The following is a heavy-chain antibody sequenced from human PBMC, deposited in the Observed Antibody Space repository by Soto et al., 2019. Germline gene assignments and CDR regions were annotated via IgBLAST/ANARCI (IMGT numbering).Heavy chain of an antibody. CDR2: IYYSGST. V-gene: IGHV4-31*03. J-gene: IGHJ5*02. CDR3: ARVRYWSGGSCFPRFDP. Sequence: QVQLQESGPGLVKPSQTLSLTCTVSGGSISSGGYYWSWIRQHPGKGLEWIGYIYYSGSTYYNPSLQRRVTRSVETSKNQFSLKLSSVTAADTAVYYCARVRYWSGGSCFPRFDPWGQGTLVTVSS. D-gene: IGHD2-15*01. CDR1: GGSISSGGYY.